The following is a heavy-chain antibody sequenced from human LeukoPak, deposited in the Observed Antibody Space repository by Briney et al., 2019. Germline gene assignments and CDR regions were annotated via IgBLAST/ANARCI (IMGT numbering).Heavy chain of an antibody. CDR2: TYYSGST. CDR3: ARDRGYSYGSPGFDY. Sequence: NASETLSLTCTVSGGSVSSGSYYWSWIRQPPGKGLEWIGYTYYSGSTNYNPSLKSRVTISVDTSKNQFSLKLSSVTAADTAVYYCARDRGYSYGSPGFDYWGQGTLVTVSS. CDR1: GGSVSSGSYY. J-gene: IGHJ4*02. D-gene: IGHD5-18*01. V-gene: IGHV4-61*01.